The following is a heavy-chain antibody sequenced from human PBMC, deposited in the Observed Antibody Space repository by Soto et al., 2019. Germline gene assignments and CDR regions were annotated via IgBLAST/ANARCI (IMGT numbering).Heavy chain of an antibody. D-gene: IGHD3-22*01. Sequence: QVQLVESGGGVVQPGRSLRLSCAASGFTFSSYGMHWVRQAPGKGLEWGAVIWYDGSNKYYADSVKGRFTISRDNSKNTLYLQMNSLRAEDTAVYYCARATYDSSGYVDAFDIWGQGTMVTVSS. CDR1: GFTFSSYG. CDR3: ARATYDSSGYVDAFDI. J-gene: IGHJ3*02. CDR2: IWYDGSNK. V-gene: IGHV3-33*01.